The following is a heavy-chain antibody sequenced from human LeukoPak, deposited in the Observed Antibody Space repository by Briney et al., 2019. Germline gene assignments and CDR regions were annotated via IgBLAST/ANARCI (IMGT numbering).Heavy chain of an antibody. J-gene: IGHJ3*02. D-gene: IGHD3-3*01. CDR3: ARVNDFWSGSPGAFDI. CDR1: GGSISSYY. V-gene: IGHV4-59*01. Sequence: SETLSLTCTVSGGSISSYYWSWIRQPPGKGLEWIGYIYYSGSTNYNPSLKSRVTISVDTSKNQFSLKLSSVTAADTAVYYCARVNDFWSGSPGAFDIWGQGTMVTVSS. CDR2: IYYSGST.